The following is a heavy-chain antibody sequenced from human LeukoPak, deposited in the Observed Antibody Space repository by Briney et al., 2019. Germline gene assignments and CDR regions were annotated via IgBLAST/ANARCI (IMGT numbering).Heavy chain of an antibody. CDR3: ASNYDSSGYYATFDY. Sequence: SETLSLTCTVSGGSISSRGYYWSWIRQHPGTGLEWIGYIYYSGSTYYNPSLKSRVTISVDTSKNQFSLKLSSVTAADTAVYYCASNYDSSGYYATFDYWGQGTLVTVSS. V-gene: IGHV4-31*03. D-gene: IGHD3-22*01. J-gene: IGHJ4*02. CDR1: GGSISSRGYY. CDR2: IYYSGST.